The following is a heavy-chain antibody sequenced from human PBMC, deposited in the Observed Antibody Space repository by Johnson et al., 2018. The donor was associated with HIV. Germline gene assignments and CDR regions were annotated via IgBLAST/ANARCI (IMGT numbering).Heavy chain of an antibody. CDR3: AREALPRGLQSSFGGAFDI. D-gene: IGHD3-16*01. J-gene: IGHJ3*02. CDR1: GFTVSRNY. CDR2: IYSGGTT. V-gene: IGHV3-66*01. Sequence: EVQLVESGGGLVQPGGSLRLSCAASGFTVSRNYMSWVRQAPGKGLELVSVIYSGGTTYYADSVKGRFTISRDTSENTVHLQMNDLRAEDTAVYYCAREALPRGLQSSFGGAFDIWGQGTMVTVSS.